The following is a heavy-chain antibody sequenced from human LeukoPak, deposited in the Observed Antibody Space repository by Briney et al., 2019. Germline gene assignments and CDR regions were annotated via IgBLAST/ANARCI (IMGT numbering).Heavy chain of an antibody. CDR3: ASWGFMDV. CDR2: IYYSGST. J-gene: IGHJ6*02. CDR1: GGSVSSSSYY. D-gene: IGHD3-16*01. V-gene: IGHV4-39*01. Sequence: SETLSLTCTVSGGSVSSSSYYWDWIRQPPGKGLEWIGSIYYSGSTYYNPSLKSRVTISVDTSKNQFSLKLSSVTAADTAVYYCASWGFMDVWRQGTTVTVSS.